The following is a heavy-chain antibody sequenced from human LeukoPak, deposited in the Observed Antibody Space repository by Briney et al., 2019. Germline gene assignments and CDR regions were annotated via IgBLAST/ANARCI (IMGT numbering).Heavy chain of an antibody. CDR2: ISYSGTT. V-gene: IGHV4-59*01. D-gene: IGHD5-18*01. Sequence: SETLSLTCTVSGGSLSNYYWSWIRQPPGKGLEWIGFISYSGTTNYKPSLKSRVTISLDTSKNQFSLRLSSVTAADTAVYYCARGGASYRPFVYWGQGALGTVSS. CDR3: ARGGASYRPFVY. J-gene: IGHJ4*02. CDR1: GGSLSNYY.